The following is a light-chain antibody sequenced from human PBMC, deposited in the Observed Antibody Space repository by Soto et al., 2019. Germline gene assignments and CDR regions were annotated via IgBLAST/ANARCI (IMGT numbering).Light chain of an antibody. CDR2: GAF. CDR3: QQYGSSIMYT. Sequence: DIVLTQSPGTLSLSPGDTATLSCRASRSLTKNYLNWYQQKPGQPPRLLIYGAFRRATVVPDRFSGSGSGTDFTLTINRLEPEDFAMYYCQQYGSSIMYTFGQGTKLEIK. V-gene: IGKV3-20*01. J-gene: IGKJ2*01. CDR1: RSLTKNY.